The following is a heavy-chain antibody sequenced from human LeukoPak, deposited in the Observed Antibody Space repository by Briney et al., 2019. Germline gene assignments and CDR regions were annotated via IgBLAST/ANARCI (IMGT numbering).Heavy chain of an antibody. Sequence: GGSLRLSCTASGFTFGDYAMSWVRQAPGKGLEWVSVIYSGGSTYYADSVKGRFTISRDNSKNTLYLQMNSLRAEDTAVYYCARGPYSSSWYASPPYFDYWGQGTLVTVSS. CDR1: GFTFGDYA. CDR3: ARGPYSSSWYASPPYFDY. CDR2: IYSGGST. D-gene: IGHD6-13*01. J-gene: IGHJ4*02. V-gene: IGHV3-53*01.